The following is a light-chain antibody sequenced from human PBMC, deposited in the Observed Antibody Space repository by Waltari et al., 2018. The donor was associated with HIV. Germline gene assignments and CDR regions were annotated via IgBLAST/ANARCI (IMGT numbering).Light chain of an antibody. V-gene: IGLV6-57*01. J-gene: IGLJ2*01. CDR3: QSYDSSNVV. CDR2: ADN. CDR1: SGSIASNY. Sequence: NFMLTQPHSVSESPGTTVTISCTRSSGSIASNYVQWYQQRPGSSPTPADYADNQRPSGVPDRFSGSIDSSSNAAPLAISGLKTEDEADYYCQSYDSSNVVFGGGTKLTVL.